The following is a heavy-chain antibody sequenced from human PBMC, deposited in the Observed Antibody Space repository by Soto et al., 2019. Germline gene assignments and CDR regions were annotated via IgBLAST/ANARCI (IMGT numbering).Heavy chain of an antibody. V-gene: IGHV1-8*01. J-gene: IGHJ5*02. CDR2: MTPNSGNT. D-gene: IGHD6-19*01. Sequence: QVQLVQSGAEVKKPGASVKVSCKASGYSFIDYDINWVRQATGQGLEWMGWMTPNSGNTGYAQKLQGRVTLTRDTSIGTAYMELSSLKSEDTDVYYCARTPYSSGLFDTWGQGTLVTVSS. CDR1: GYSFIDYD. CDR3: ARTPYSSGLFDT.